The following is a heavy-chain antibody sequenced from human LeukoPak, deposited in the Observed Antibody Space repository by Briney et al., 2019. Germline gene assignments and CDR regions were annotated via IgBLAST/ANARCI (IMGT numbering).Heavy chain of an antibody. V-gene: IGHV4-39*07. CDR1: GGSISSSSYY. CDR2: IYYSGST. CDR3: ARGHYYYYGMDV. J-gene: IGHJ6*02. Sequence: SETLSLTCTVSGGSISSSSYYWGWIRQPPGKGLEWIGSIYYSGSTYYNPSLKSRVTISVDTSKNQFSLKLSSVTAADTAVYYCARGHYYYYGMDVWGQGTTVTVSS.